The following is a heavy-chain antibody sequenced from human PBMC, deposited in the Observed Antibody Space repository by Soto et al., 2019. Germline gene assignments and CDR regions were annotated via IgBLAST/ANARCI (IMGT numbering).Heavy chain of an antibody. CDR2: IKQDGSEK. CDR3: ARGLGDLGGYDAFDI. J-gene: IGHJ3*02. CDR1: GFTFSSYW. V-gene: IGHV3-7*03. Sequence: QAGGSLRLSCAASGFTFSSYWMSWVRQAPGKGLEWVANIKQDGSEKYYVDSVKGRFTISRDNAKNSLYLQMNSLRAEDTAVYYCARGLGDLGGYDAFDIWGQGTMVTVSS. D-gene: IGHD2-21*01.